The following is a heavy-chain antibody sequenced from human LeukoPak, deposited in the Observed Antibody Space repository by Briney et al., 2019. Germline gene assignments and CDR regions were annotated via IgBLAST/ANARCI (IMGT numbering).Heavy chain of an antibody. J-gene: IGHJ4*02. CDR3: ARVLSSGYATFDY. CDR2: ISSSGSAM. CDR1: GFTFSDYY. Sequence: PGGSLRLSCAASGFTFSDYYMSWIRQAPGKGLEWVSYISSSGSAMYYADSVKGRFTISRDNAKHSRHFQMNSLRAEDTAVYYCARVLSSGYATFDYWGQGTLVTVSS. V-gene: IGHV3-11*01. D-gene: IGHD3-22*01.